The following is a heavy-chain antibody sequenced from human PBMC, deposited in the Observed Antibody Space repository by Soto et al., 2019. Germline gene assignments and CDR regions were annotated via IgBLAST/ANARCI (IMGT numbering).Heavy chain of an antibody. D-gene: IGHD6-13*01. Sequence: QVQLVESGGGVVQPGRSLRLSCAASGFTFSSYGMHWVRQAPGKGLEWVAVISYDGSNKYYADSVKGRFTISRDNSKNTLYLQMNSLRAEDTAVYYCAKVATLAAAGNGDYYYYGMDVWGQGTTVTVSS. CDR3: AKVATLAAAGNGDYYYYGMDV. CDR2: ISYDGSNK. CDR1: GFTFSSYG. J-gene: IGHJ6*02. V-gene: IGHV3-30*18.